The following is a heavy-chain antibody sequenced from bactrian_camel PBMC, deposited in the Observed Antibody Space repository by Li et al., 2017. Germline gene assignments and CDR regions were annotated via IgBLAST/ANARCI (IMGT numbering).Heavy chain of an antibody. CDR1: GFTFNGRT. CDR2: IGSGGGGGTT. Sequence: VQLVESGGGSVEAGGSLRLSCSASGFTFNGRTMSWVRQAPGKGLEWVSAIGSGGGGGTTYYADSVKGRFTISRDNTKNTLYLQMNSLKPEDTAIYYCAAPQTILNCGRWLPSDYAYWGQGTQVTVS. V-gene: IGHV3S31*01. J-gene: IGHJ4*01. CDR3: AAPQTILNCGRWLPSDYAY. D-gene: IGHD1*01.